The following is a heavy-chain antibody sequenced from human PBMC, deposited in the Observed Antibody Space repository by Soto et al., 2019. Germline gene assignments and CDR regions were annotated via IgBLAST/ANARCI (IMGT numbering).Heavy chain of an antibody. CDR2: TGGSGVAT. V-gene: IGHV3-23*01. Sequence: EVQLLESGGALVQPGGSLRLSCAASGFTFSGYAMTWVRQAPGKGLEWVSSTGGSGVATYYADSVTGRFTISRDNSKNTLYLQMGSLRAEDTAVYYCAKDSPFSGTGRLAFDYWGQGTLVTVSS. CDR1: GFTFSGYA. D-gene: IGHD3-10*01. J-gene: IGHJ4*02. CDR3: AKDSPFSGTGRLAFDY.